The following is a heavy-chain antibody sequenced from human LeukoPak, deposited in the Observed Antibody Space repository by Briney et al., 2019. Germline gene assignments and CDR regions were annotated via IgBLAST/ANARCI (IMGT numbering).Heavy chain of an antibody. D-gene: IGHD6-19*01. CDR1: GYTFTSYY. J-gene: IGHJ5*02. Sequence: ASVKVSCKASGYTFTSYYMHWVRQAPGQGLEWMGIINPSGGSTSYAQKFQGRVTMTTDTSTSTAYMELRSLRSDDTAVYYCARGSSGWSFYNWFDPWGQGTLVTVSS. V-gene: IGHV1-46*01. CDR2: INPSGGST. CDR3: ARGSSGWSFYNWFDP.